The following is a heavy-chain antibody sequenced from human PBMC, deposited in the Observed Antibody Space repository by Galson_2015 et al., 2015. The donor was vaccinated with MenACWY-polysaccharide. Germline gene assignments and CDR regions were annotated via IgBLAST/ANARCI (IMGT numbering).Heavy chain of an antibody. Sequence: SLRLFCAASGFTFSSYGMGWVRQAPGKGLKWVSGISGGGESTYYADSVKGRFTMSRDNSKNTVYMQMNSLRAEDTAVYYCAKSFRGGGDYWAFDSWGQGTLVTVSS. D-gene: IGHD4-17*01. V-gene: IGHV3-23*01. CDR1: GFTFSSYG. CDR3: AKSFRGGGDYWAFDS. J-gene: IGHJ4*02. CDR2: ISGGGEST.